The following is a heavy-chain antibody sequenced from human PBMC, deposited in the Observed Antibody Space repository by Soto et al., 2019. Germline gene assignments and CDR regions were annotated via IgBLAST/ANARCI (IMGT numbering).Heavy chain of an antibody. D-gene: IGHD3-3*01. Sequence: EVQLVESGGGLVQPGGSLRLSCAASGFTFSSYWMSWVRQAPGKGLEWVANIKQDGSEKYYVDSVKGRFTISRDNAKNSLYLQMNSLRAEDTAVYYCARASYDFWSGPYGIDVWGQGTTVTVSS. CDR3: ARASYDFWSGPYGIDV. V-gene: IGHV3-7*03. CDR2: IKQDGSEK. J-gene: IGHJ6*02. CDR1: GFTFSSYW.